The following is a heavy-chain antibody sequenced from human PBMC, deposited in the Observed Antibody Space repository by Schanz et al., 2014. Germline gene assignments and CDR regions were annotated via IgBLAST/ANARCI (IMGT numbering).Heavy chain of an antibody. V-gene: IGHV1-18*01. D-gene: IGHD3-10*01. CDR2: ISVYHGHT. CDR3: VRDAGWAFGDYHGMDV. CDR1: GYTFTSYG. Sequence: QVQLVQSGAEVKKPGASVKVSCKAPGYTFTSYGITWVRQAPGQGLEWMGWISVYHGHTNYAEKVHGRVTMTTDTSTSTAYMELRSLISDDTAVYYCVRDAGWAFGDYHGMDVWGQGTSVTVSS. J-gene: IGHJ6*02.